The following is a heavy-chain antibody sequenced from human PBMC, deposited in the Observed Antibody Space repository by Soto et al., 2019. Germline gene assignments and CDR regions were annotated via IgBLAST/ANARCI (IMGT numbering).Heavy chain of an antibody. V-gene: IGHV3-30-3*01. CDR3: ARDGDQYYDFWSGRKNPLDY. Sequence: GGSLRLSCAASGFTFSSYAMHWVRQAPGKGLEWVAVISYDGSNKYYADSVKGRFTISRDNSKNTLYLQMNSLRAEDTAVYYCARDGDQYYDFWSGRKNPLDYWGQGTLVTVSS. CDR1: GFTFSSYA. J-gene: IGHJ4*02. CDR2: ISYDGSNK. D-gene: IGHD3-3*01.